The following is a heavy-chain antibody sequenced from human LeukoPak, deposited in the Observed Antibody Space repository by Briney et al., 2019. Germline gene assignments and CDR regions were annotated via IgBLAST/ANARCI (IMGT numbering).Heavy chain of an antibody. V-gene: IGHV3-48*02. D-gene: IGHD3-16*02. CDR2: ISSSSSTI. J-gene: IGHJ4*02. Sequence: PGESLRLSCAASGFTFSSYSMNWVRQAPGKGLEWVSYISSSSSTIYYADSVKGRFTISRDNAKNSLYLQMNSLRDEDTAVYYCARAPPGDYVWGSYRSTPFDYWGQGTLVTVSS. CDR1: GFTFSSYS. CDR3: ARAPPGDYVWGSYRSTPFDY.